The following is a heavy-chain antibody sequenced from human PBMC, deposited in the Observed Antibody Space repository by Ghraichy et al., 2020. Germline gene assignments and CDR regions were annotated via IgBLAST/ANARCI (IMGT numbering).Heavy chain of an antibody. J-gene: IGHJ4*02. V-gene: IGHV1-18*04. CDR3: ARAFRMTTVTTPVAY. CDR2: ISAYNGNT. D-gene: IGHD4-17*01. Sequence: ASVKVSCKASGYTFTSYGISWVRQAPGQGLEWMGWISAYNGNTNYAQKLQGRVTMTTDTSTSTAYMELRSLRSDDTAVYYCARAFRMTTVTTPVAYWGQGTLVTVSS. CDR1: GYTFTSYG.